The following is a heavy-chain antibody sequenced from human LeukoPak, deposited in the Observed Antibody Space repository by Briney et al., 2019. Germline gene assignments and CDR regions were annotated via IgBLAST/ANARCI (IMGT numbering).Heavy chain of an antibody. J-gene: IGHJ4*02. CDR1: GYTFTSYG. V-gene: IGHV1-18*01. Sequence: ASMKVSCKTSGYTFTSYGISWVRQAPGQGLEWMGWISADNGKTNYAQKLQGRVTMTTDTSTSTAYMELRSLRSDDTAVYYCARDYYDSSEGYWGQGTLVTVSS. D-gene: IGHD3-22*01. CDR2: ISADNGKT. CDR3: ARDYYDSSEGY.